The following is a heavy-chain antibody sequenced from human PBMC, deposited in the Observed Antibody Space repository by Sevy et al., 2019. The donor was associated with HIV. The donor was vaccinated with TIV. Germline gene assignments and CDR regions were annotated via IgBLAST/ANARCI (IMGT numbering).Heavy chain of an antibody. CDR3: ARTVFYDKNDKSTTYYRNFDY. V-gene: IGHV3-74*01. CDR2: ISSDGSIT. Sequence: GRSLRLSCAASGFTFSTYWMHWVRQAPGKGLVWVSRISSDGSITSYADSVKGRFTISRDNTRNTLYLQMNSLRTEDTAVYYCARTVFYDKNDKSTTYYRNFDYWGQGTLVTVSS. CDR1: GFTFSTYW. J-gene: IGHJ4*02. D-gene: IGHD3-16*01.